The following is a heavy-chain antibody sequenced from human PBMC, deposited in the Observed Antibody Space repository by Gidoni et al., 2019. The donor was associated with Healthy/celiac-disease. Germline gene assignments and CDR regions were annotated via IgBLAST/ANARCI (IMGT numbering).Heavy chain of an antibody. V-gene: IGHV3-20*01. CDR3: ARDHNDYDYVWGSYKYWYFDL. D-gene: IGHD3-16*01. Sequence: EVQLVESGGGVVRPGGSLRLSCAASGFTFDDYGLSWVRQAPGKGLEWVSGINWNGGSTGYADSVKGRFTISRDNAKNSLYLQMNSLRAEDTALYHCARDHNDYDYVWGSYKYWYFDLWGRGTLVTVSS. J-gene: IGHJ2*01. CDR2: INWNGGST. CDR1: GFTFDDYG.